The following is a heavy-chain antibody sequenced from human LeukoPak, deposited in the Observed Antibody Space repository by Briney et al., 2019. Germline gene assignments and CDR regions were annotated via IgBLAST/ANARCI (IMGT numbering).Heavy chain of an antibody. CDR3: ARETGTEDVNWFDP. J-gene: IGHJ5*02. CDR2: MNPNSGNT. V-gene: IGHV1-8*01. CDR1: GYTFTSYD. D-gene: IGHD1-1*01. Sequence: ASVKVSCKASGYTFTSYDINGVRQATGQGLEWMGWMNPNSGNTGYAQKFQGRVTMTRNTSISTAYMELSSLRSEDTAVYYCARETGTEDVNWFDPWGQGILVTVSS.